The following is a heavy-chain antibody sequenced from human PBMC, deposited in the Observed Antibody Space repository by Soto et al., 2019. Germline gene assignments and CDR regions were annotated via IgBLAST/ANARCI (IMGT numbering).Heavy chain of an antibody. CDR1: GYTFTSYW. CDR2: IYPGDSDT. V-gene: IGHV5-51*01. J-gene: IGHJ4*02. Sequence: GEALKISCKGSGYTFTSYWIAWVRQMPGKGLEWMGIIYPGDSDTRYSPSFQGQVSISADKSISTAYLQWSSLKASDTAMYYCARQDGSALYYFDYWGQGTLVTVSS. CDR3: ARQDGSALYYFDY. D-gene: IGHD6-19*01.